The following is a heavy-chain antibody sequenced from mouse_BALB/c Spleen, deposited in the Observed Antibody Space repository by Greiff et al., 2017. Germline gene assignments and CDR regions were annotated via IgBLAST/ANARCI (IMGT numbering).Heavy chain of an antibody. D-gene: IGHD2-14*01. CDR1: GFTFSSYA. J-gene: IGHJ2*01. V-gene: IGHV5-9-4*01. CDR3: ARRYDGVGFDY. Sequence: EVHLVESGGGLVKPGGSLKLSCAASGFTFSSYAMSWVRQSPEKRLEWVAEISSGGSYTYYPDTVTGRFTISRDNAKNTLYLEMSSLRSEDTAMYYCARRYDGVGFDYWGQGTTLTVSS. CDR2: ISSGGSYT.